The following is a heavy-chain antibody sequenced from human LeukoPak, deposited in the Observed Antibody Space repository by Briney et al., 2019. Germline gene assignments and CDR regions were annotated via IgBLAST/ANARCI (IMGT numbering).Heavy chain of an antibody. J-gene: IGHJ3*02. V-gene: IGHV3-23*01. CDR3: AKDRRVGATYPDAFDI. Sequence: PGGSLRLSCAAAGFTFSSYGMSWVRQAPGKGLEWVSAISGSGGSTYYADSVKGRFTISRDNSKNTLYLQMNSLRAEDTAVYYCAKDRRVGATYPDAFDIWGHGTMVTVSS. D-gene: IGHD1-26*01. CDR2: ISGSGGST. CDR1: GFTFSSYG.